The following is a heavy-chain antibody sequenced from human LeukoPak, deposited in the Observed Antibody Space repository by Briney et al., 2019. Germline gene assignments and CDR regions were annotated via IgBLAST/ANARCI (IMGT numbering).Heavy chain of an antibody. CDR3: AKDGGRWLQVDY. D-gene: IGHD5-24*01. CDR2: ISYDGSNK. CDR1: GFTFSSYG. V-gene: IGHV3-30*18. Sequence: PGGSLRLSCAASGFTFSSYGMHWVRQAPGKGVEWVAVISYDGSNKYYADSVKGRFTISRDNSKNTLYLQMKSLRAEDTAVYYCAKDGGRWLQVDYWGQGTLVTVSS. J-gene: IGHJ4*02.